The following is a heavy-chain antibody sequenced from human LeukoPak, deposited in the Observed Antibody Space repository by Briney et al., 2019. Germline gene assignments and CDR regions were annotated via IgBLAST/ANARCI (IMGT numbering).Heavy chain of an antibody. V-gene: IGHV3-30*03. J-gene: IGHJ3*02. CDR3: ARDVGYSYGPPSAFDI. Sequence: GGSLLLSCAASGFTFSSYGMSWVRQAPGKGLEWVAVISYDGSNKYYADSVKGRFTISRDNSKNTLYLQMNSLRAEDTAVYYCARDVGYSYGPPSAFDIWGQGTMVTVSS. D-gene: IGHD5-18*01. CDR2: ISYDGSNK. CDR1: GFTFSSYG.